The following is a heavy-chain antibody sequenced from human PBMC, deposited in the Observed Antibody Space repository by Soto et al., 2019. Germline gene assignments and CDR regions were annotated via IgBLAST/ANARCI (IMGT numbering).Heavy chain of an antibody. Sequence: SETLSLTCTVSGDSIISSDFYWGWVRQPPGKGLEWIGSIFYLGSSYYNPSLKSRVTLSVDTSKNQFSLRLRSVAAADTALYFCARHSLALRKNNWFDPWGQGIMVTVSS. CDR3: ARHSLALRKNNWFDP. D-gene: IGHD3-3*02. CDR1: GDSIISSDFY. J-gene: IGHJ5*02. CDR2: IFYLGSS. V-gene: IGHV4-39*01.